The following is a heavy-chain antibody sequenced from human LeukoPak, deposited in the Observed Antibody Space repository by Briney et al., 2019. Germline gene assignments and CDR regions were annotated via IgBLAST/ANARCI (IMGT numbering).Heavy chain of an antibody. V-gene: IGHV4-34*01. J-gene: IGHJ4*02. CDR1: GGPFSGYY. Sequence: SETLSPTCAVYGGPFSGYYWSWIRRPPGKGLEWIGEINHSGSTNYNPSLKSRVTISVDTSKNQFSLKLRPVTAADTAVYYCARRRAASAPGDYWGQGTLVTVSS. D-gene: IGHD6-13*01. CDR2: INHSGST. CDR3: ARRRAASAPGDY.